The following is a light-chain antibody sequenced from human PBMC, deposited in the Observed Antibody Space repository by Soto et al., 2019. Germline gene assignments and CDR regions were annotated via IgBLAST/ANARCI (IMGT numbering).Light chain of an antibody. Sequence: QPVLTQSPSASASLGASVKLTCTLSSGHSSYAIAWHQQQLDKGPRYLMKLNSDGSHSKGDGIPDRFSGSRSGAERYLTISSLQSEDEADYYCQTWGTGIVVFGGGTKLTVL. CDR2: LNSDGSH. CDR1: SGHSSYA. V-gene: IGLV4-69*01. J-gene: IGLJ2*01. CDR3: QTWGTGIVV.